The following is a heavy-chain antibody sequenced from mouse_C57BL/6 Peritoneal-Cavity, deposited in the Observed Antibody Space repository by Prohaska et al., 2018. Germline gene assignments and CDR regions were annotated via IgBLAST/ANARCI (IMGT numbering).Heavy chain of an antibody. V-gene: IGHV1-61*01. CDR1: GYTFTSYW. CDR3: ARDYDFDY. D-gene: IGHD1-1*01. CDR2: IYHSDSET. J-gene: IGHJ2*01. Sequence: RPGSSVTLSCKASGYTFTSYWMDWVKQRPGQGLEWIGNIYHSDSETHYNQKFKDKATLTVDKSSSTAYMQLSSLTSEDSAVYYCARDYDFDYWGQGTTLTVSS.